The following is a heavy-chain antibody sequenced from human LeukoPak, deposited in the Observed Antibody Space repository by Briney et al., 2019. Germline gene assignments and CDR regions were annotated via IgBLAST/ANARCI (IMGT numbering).Heavy chain of an antibody. V-gene: IGHV3-30-3*01. D-gene: IGHD6-13*01. Sequence: GGSLRLSCAASGFPFSSYAMHWVRPAPGKGLEWVAVISYDGSNKYYADSVKGRFTISRDNSKNTLYLQMNSLRAEDTAVYYCAREDSSSYWGQGTLVTVSS. CDR1: GFPFSSYA. CDR2: ISYDGSNK. J-gene: IGHJ4*02. CDR3: AREDSSSY.